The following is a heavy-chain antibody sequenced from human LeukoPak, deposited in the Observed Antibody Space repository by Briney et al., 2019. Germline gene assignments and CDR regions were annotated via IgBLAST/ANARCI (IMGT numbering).Heavy chain of an antibody. J-gene: IGHJ3*02. CDR2: IYYSGNT. CDR1: GASITSYY. Sequence: PSETLSLTCTVSGASITSYYWSWIRQPPGKGLEWIGHIYYSGNTNYNPSLKSRVTLSVDTSKNQFSLKLNSVTAADTAVYHCVRVTRGSDNAFDMWGQGTMVTVSS. CDR3: VRVTRGSDNAFDM. V-gene: IGHV4-59*01. D-gene: IGHD3-10*01.